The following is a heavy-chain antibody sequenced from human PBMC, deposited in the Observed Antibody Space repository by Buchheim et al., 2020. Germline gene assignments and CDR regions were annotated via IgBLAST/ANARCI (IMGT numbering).Heavy chain of an antibody. CDR1: GYSISSGYY. Sequence: QVQLQESGPGLVKPSETLSLTCAVSGYSISSGYYWGWIRQPPGKGLEWIGSIYHSGSPYYNPSLKSRVTISVDTSKNQFSLKLSSVTAADTAVYYCAGRTYYYDSSGSDAFDIWGQGT. D-gene: IGHD3-22*01. CDR3: AGRTYYYDSSGSDAFDI. J-gene: IGHJ3*02. CDR2: IYHSGSP. V-gene: IGHV4-38-2*01.